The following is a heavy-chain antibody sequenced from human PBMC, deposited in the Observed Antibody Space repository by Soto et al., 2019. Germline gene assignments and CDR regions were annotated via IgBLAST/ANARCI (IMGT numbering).Heavy chain of an antibody. CDR1: GYTFTSYG. D-gene: IGHD3-9*01. Sequence: ASVKVSCKASGYTFTSYGISWVRQAPGQGLEWMGWISAYNGNTNYAQKLQGRVTMTTDTSTSTAYMELRSLRSDDTAVYYCARDLVPTYYDILTGYSETPLDYWGQGTLVTVSS. J-gene: IGHJ4*02. CDR2: ISAYNGNT. CDR3: ARDLVPTYYDILTGYSETPLDY. V-gene: IGHV1-18*01.